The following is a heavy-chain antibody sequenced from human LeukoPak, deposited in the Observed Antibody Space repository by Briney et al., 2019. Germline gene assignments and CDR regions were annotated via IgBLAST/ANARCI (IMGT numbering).Heavy chain of an antibody. CDR3: ATRFPLRFLEWLFWFDP. CDR2: FDPEDGET. CDR1: GNTLTELS. Sequence: ASVKVSCKVSGNTLTELSMHWVRQAPGKGLEWMGGFDPEDGETIYAQKFQGRVTMTEDTSTDTAYMELSSLRSEDTAVYYCATRFPLRFLEWLFWFDPWGQGTLVTVSS. D-gene: IGHD3-3*01. V-gene: IGHV1-24*01. J-gene: IGHJ5*02.